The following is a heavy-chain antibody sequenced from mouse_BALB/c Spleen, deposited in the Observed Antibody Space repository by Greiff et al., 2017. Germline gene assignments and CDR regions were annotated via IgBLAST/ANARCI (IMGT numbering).Heavy chain of an antibody. D-gene: IGHD4-1*01. CDR1: GFTFSSYG. CDR2: ISSGGSYT. J-gene: IGHJ3*01. V-gene: IGHV5-6*01. Sequence: EVQVVESGGDLVKPGGSLKLSCAASGFTFSSYGMSWVRQTPDKRLEWVATISSGGSYTYYPDSVKGRFTISRDNAKNTLYLQMSSLKSEDTAMYYCAPLTGDFAYWGQGTLVTVSA. CDR3: APLTGDFAY.